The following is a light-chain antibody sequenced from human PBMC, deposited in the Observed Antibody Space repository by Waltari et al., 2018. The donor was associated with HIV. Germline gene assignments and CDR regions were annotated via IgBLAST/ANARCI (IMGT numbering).Light chain of an antibody. J-gene: IGLJ3*02. Sequence: QSALTQPRSVSGSTGQSVTITCTGTSNDIGYYKYVSWYQNRPGKAPRLMIYDVSDRPSGIPPRFSGSKSGNTASLTIFGLQAEDEGDYYCCSYAGRFTSWVFGGGTKVTVL. V-gene: IGLV2-11*01. CDR2: DVS. CDR1: SNDIGYYKY. CDR3: CSYAGRFTSWV.